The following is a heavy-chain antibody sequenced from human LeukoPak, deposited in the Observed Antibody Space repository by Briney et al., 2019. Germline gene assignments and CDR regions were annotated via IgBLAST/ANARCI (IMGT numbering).Heavy chain of an antibody. J-gene: IGHJ3*02. Sequence: GGSLRLSCAASGFTFSSYWMSWVRQAPGKGLEWVANIKQDGSEKYYVDSVKGRFTISRDNAKNSLYLQMNSLRAEDTAVYYCARRIVVVPAAYLSSDALDIRGQGTMVTVSS. CDR2: IKQDGSEK. CDR3: ARRIVVVPAAYLSSDALDI. D-gene: IGHD2-2*01. V-gene: IGHV3-7*01. CDR1: GFTFSSYW.